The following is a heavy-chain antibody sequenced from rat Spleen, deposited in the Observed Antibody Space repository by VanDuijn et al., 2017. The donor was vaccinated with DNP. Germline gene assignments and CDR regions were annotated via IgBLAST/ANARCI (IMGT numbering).Heavy chain of an antibody. CDR3: AARYSSSWFAY. CDR1: GFTFSDYN. D-gene: IGHD1-2*01. CDR2: IIYDDSGT. Sequence: EVQLVESGGGLVQPGRSLKLSCAASGFTFSDYNMAWVRQAPKKGLEWVATIIYDDSGTYYRDSVKGRFTISRDNAKSTLYLQMNSLRSEDTATYYCAARYSSSWFAYWGQGTLVTVSS. J-gene: IGHJ3*01. V-gene: IGHV5S10*01.